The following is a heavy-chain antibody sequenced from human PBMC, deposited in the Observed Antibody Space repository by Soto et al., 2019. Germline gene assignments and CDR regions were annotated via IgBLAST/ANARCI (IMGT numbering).Heavy chain of an antibody. CDR3: SKARGGIDY. V-gene: IGHV3-9*01. J-gene: IGHJ4*02. D-gene: IGHD3-16*01. CDR1: GFTFDDYG. CDR2: ISWDSYSI. Sequence: EVQLVESGGGLVQPGRSLRLSCVGSGFTFDDYGMHWVRQAPGKGLEWVSGISWDSYSIGYADSVKGRFTISSNNAKNSLYLQMNSQKSEDTALYYCSKARGGIDYWGQGTLVTVSS.